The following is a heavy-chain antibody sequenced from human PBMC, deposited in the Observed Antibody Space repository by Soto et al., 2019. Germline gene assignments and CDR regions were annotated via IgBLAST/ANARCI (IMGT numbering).Heavy chain of an antibody. Sequence: QVQLVESGGGVVQPGRSLRLSCAASGFTFSSYGMHWVRQAPGKGLEWVAVIWYDGSNTYYADSVKGRFTISRDNSKNTLYLQMNSLRAEDTAVYYCARDLYRGYCSGGSCYSPFYMDVWGKGTTVTVSS. CDR2: IWYDGSNT. CDR1: GFTFSSYG. J-gene: IGHJ6*03. V-gene: IGHV3-33*01. CDR3: ARDLYRGYCSGGSCYSPFYMDV. D-gene: IGHD2-15*01.